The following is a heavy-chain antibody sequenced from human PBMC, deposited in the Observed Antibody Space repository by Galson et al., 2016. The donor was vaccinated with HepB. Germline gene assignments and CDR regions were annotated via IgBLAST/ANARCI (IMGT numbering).Heavy chain of an antibody. J-gene: IGHJ6*03. V-gene: IGHV3-11*06. D-gene: IGHD3-16*01. CDR3: ARAVGAYYYYMDV. CDR2: IGSSRSYR. CDR1: GFTFSDYY. Sequence: SLRLSCAASGFTFSDYYMSWIRQAPGKGLEWVSYIGSSRSYRNYADSVKGRFTISRDNAKNSLYLQMNSLRAEDTAVYYCARAVGAYYYYMDVWGKGTPVTVSS.